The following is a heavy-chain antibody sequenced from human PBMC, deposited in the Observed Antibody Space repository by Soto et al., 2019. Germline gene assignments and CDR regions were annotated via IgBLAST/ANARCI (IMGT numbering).Heavy chain of an antibody. D-gene: IGHD1-1*01. V-gene: IGHV1-69*01. J-gene: IGHJ4*02. Sequence: QVQLVQSGAEVKKPGSSVKVSCKASGGTFSSYAISWVRQAPGQGLEWMGGIIPLFGTANYAQKFQGRVTITADESTSTAYMELSSLRSEDTAVYYCARAGLGLDHYNRPFDYWGQGTLVTVSS. CDR1: GGTFSSYA. CDR3: ARAGLGLDHYNRPFDY. CDR2: IIPLFGTA.